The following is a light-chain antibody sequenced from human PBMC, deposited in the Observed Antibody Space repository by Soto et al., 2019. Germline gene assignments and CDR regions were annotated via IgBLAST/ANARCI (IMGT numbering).Light chain of an antibody. V-gene: IGKV1-9*01. CDR1: QDIAIY. CDR3: QQLRMYPST. CDR2: AAS. Sequence: IHFTHSPPSLAASLGDSETVTCQASQDIAIYLAWYQQKPGEAPKLLIYAASTLYGGVPSRFSGSGSGTDFALTITSLQAEDWATYYCQQLRMYPSTFGGGTKVDIK. J-gene: IGKJ4*01.